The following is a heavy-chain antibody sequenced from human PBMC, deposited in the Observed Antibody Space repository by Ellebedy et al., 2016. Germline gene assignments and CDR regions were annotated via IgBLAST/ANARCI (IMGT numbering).Heavy chain of an antibody. CDR1: GFTFSSYS. V-gene: IGHV3-21*01. D-gene: IGHD2-15*01. CDR2: ISSSSSYI. J-gene: IGHJ6*03. CDR3: ARDRDIVAMDV. Sequence: GESLKISXAASGFTFSSYSMNWVRQAPGKGLEWVSSISSSSSYIYYADSVKGRFTISRDNAKNSLYLQMNSLRAEDTAVYYCARDRDIVAMDVWGKGTTVTVSS.